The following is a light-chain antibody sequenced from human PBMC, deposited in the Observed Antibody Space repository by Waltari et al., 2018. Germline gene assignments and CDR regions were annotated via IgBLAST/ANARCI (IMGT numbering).Light chain of an antibody. V-gene: IGLV2-8*01. CDR3: SSYAGSSTYV. J-gene: IGLJ1*01. Sequence: QSALTQPPSASGSPGQSVTVSCSVTSADVGIYNYVSWYQQYPGKAPKLIIDEVTKRPSGVPDRFSGSKSGNTASLTVSGLRAEDEADYYCSSYAGSSTYVFGSGTKVTVL. CDR1: SADVGIYNY. CDR2: EVT.